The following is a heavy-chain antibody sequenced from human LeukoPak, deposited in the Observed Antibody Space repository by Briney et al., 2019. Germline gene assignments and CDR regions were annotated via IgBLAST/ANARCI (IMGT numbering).Heavy chain of an antibody. CDR3: ARENRSHGAFDI. J-gene: IGHJ3*02. Sequence: KPSETLSLTCTVSGGSISSGGYYWSWIRQHPGKGLEWIGYIYYSGSTYYNPPLKSRVTISVDTSKNQFSLKLSSVTAADTAVYYCARENRSHGAFDIWGQGTMVTVSS. CDR1: GGSISSGGYY. CDR2: IYYSGST. V-gene: IGHV4-31*03.